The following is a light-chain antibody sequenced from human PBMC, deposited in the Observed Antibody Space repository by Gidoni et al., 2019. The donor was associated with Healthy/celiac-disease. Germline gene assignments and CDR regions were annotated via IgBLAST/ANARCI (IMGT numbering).Light chain of an antibody. J-gene: IGKJ4*01. V-gene: IGKV3-11*01. CDR3: KQSRNWPQV. CDR1: QSVSSY. Sequence: EIVLTQPPATLSLSPGERSTLSCSASQSVSSYLAWYQQKPGQAPRLLIYDASNRATGIPARFSGSGSGTDFTLNISSLEPEDVAVYYCKQSRNWPQVFGGGTKVEIK. CDR2: DAS.